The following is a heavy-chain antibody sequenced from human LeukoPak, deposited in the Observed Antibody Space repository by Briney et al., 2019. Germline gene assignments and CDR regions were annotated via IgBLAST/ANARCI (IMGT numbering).Heavy chain of an antibody. Sequence: ASVKVSCKASGYTFTSYYMHWVRQAPGQGLEWMGIINPSGGSTSYAQKFQGRVTMTRDTSTSTVYMELSSLRSEDTAVYYCAKDAEAAAGKYNWFDPWGQGTLVTVSS. D-gene: IGHD6-13*01. V-gene: IGHV1-46*01. CDR3: AKDAEAAAGKYNWFDP. J-gene: IGHJ5*02. CDR1: GYTFTSYY. CDR2: INPSGGST.